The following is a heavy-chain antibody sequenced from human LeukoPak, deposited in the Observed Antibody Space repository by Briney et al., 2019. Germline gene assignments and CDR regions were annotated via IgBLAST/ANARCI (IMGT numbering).Heavy chain of an antibody. V-gene: IGHV4-39*07. CDR3: ARDGRASRIAAAGLSFDY. D-gene: IGHD6-13*01. Sequence: SETLSLTCTVSGGSISSSSYYCGWIHQPPGKGLEWIGSIYYSGSTYYNPSLKSRVTTSVDTSKNQFSLKLSSVTAADTAVYYCARDGRASRIAAAGLSFDYWGQGTLSPSPQ. J-gene: IGHJ4*02. CDR1: GGSISSSSYY. CDR2: IYYSGST.